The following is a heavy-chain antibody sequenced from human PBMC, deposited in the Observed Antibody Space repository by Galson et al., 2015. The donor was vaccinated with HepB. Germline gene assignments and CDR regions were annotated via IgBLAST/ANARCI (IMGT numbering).Heavy chain of an antibody. V-gene: IGHV3-23*01. D-gene: IGHD2-2*02. CDR1: GFTFSSYA. J-gene: IGHJ1*01. Sequence: SLRLSCAASGFTFSSYAMSRARQAPGKGLEWVSAISGSGGSTYYADYVKGRFTISRDNSKNTLYLQMNSLRAEDTAVYYCAKDGAVVVPAAIPEYFQHWGQGTLVTVSS. CDR3: AKDGAVVVPAAIPEYFQH. CDR2: ISGSGGST.